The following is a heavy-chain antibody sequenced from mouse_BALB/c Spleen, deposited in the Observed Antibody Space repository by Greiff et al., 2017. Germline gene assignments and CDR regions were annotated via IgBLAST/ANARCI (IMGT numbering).Heavy chain of an antibody. Sequence: EVQLVESGGGLVKPGGSLKLSCAASGFTFSSYAMSWVRQTPEKRLEWVASISSGGSTYYPDSVKGRFTISRDNARNILYLQMSSLRSEDTAMYYCARENYYGNSWFAYWGQGTLVTVSA. CDR1: GFTFSSYA. CDR3: ARENYYGNSWFAY. V-gene: IGHV5-6-5*01. CDR2: ISSGGST. D-gene: IGHD2-1*01. J-gene: IGHJ3*01.